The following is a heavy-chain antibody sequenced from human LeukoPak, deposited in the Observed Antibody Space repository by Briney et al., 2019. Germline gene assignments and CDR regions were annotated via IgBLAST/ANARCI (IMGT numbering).Heavy chain of an antibody. Sequence: SETLSLTCTVSGGSISSSSYYWGWIRQPPGKGLDWIGSIYYSGSTYYNPSLKSRVTMSGDTSKNQFSLKLSSVTAADTAVYYCAASTEGLQVDYWGQGTLVTVSS. CDR1: GGSISSSSYY. CDR2: IYYSGST. CDR3: AASTEGLQVDY. J-gene: IGHJ4*02. V-gene: IGHV4-39*07. D-gene: IGHD5-24*01.